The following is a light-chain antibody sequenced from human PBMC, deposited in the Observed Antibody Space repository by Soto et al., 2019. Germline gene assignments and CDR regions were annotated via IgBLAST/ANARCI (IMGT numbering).Light chain of an antibody. V-gene: IGLV2-14*03. J-gene: IGLJ1*01. Sequence: SVLTQPASVSGSPGQSITISCTGTSSDVGAYDYVSWYQQHPDKAPKLMIYEVSNRPSGVSNRFSGSKSVNTATLTISGLQADDEADYYSRSYTSSSTRVFGTGTKVTVL. CDR3: RSYTSSSTRV. CDR1: SSDVGAYDY. CDR2: EVS.